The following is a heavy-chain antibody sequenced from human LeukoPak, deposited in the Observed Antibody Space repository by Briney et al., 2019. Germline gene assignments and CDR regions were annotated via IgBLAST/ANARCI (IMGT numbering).Heavy chain of an antibody. CDR1: GGTFSSSA. D-gene: IGHD5-18*01. J-gene: IGHJ6*02. CDR3: ARDQGLTAPPPYGLDV. CDR2: IIPVLNIT. V-gene: IGHV1-69*04. Sequence: ASVKVSCKTSGGTFSSSAITWVRQAPGQGLEWMGRIIPVLNITSYAQKFQGRVAITADTSTSTVYMELSSLRSEETVVYYCARDQGLTAPPPYGLDVWGQGTTVIVSS.